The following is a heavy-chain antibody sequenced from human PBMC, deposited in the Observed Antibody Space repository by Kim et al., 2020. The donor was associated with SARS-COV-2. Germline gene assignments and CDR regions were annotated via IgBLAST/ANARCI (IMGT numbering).Heavy chain of an antibody. D-gene: IGHD1-26*01. V-gene: IGHV4-34*01. CDR3: ARGGGGSYSDFDY. J-gene: IGHJ4*02. Sequence: NHSPSSKGRDTLSVDTSNNQFSLKLGSVTAADTAVYYCARGGGGSYSDFDYWGQGTLVTVSS.